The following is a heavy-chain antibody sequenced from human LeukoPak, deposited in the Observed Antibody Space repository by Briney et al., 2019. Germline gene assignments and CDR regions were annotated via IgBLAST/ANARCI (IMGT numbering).Heavy chain of an antibody. J-gene: IGHJ4*02. Sequence: AASVKVSCKASGYTFTSYDINWVRQATGQGLEWMGWMNPNSGNTGYAQKFQGRVTMTRNTSISTAYMELSSLRSEDTAVYYCARGPRRNYYDSRGYYEPRDYWGQGTLVTVSS. CDR3: ARGPRRNYYDSRGYYEPRDY. CDR2: MNPNSGNT. CDR1: GYTFTSYD. V-gene: IGHV1-8*01. D-gene: IGHD3-22*01.